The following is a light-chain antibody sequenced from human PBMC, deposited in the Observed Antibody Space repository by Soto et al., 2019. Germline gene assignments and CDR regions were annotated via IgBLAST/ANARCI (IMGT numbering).Light chain of an antibody. V-gene: IGKV3-20*01. J-gene: IGKJ1*01. Sequence: EIVLTQSPGTLSLSPGERGTLSCRASQSVSSNYLAWYQQKPGQAPRLLTYSAFSRATGIPDRFSGSGSVTDFTLTISRLEAEDFAVYYCLYYGSATWTFGHGTKVEIK. CDR2: SAF. CDR1: QSVSSNY. CDR3: LYYGSATWT.